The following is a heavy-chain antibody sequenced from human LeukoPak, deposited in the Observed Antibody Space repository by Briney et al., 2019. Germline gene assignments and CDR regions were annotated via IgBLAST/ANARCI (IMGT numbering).Heavy chain of an antibody. CDR1: GFTFSSYS. J-gene: IGHJ5*02. CDR2: ISSSSSYI. D-gene: IGHD3-10*01. V-gene: IGHV3-21*01. CDR3: ARSGGPGTYHQLRYNWFDP. Sequence: GGSLRLSCAASGFTFSSYSMNWVRQAPGKGLEWVSSISSSSSYIYYADSVKGRFTISRDNAKTSLYLQMNSLGAEDTAVYYCARSGGPGTYHQLRYNWFDPWGQGTLVTVSS.